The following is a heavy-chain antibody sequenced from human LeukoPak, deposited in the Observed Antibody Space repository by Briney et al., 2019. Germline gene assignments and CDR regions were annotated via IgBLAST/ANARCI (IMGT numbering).Heavy chain of an antibody. D-gene: IGHD2-2*01. J-gene: IGHJ1*01. V-gene: IGHV4-4*02. Sequence: SGTLSLTCAISGGSISSSNWWSWVRQPPWKGLEWIGEIYQTGITNFHPSPESRVAISVDRSKNEFSLKLSSLTAADTAVYYCARDRYSSTNEYFQHWGQGTLVTVSS. CDR3: ARDRYSSTNEYFQH. CDR2: IYQTGIT. CDR1: GGSISSSNW.